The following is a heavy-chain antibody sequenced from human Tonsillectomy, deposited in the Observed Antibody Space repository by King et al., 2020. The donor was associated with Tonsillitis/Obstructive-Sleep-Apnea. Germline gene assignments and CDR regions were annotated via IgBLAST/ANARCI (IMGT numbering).Heavy chain of an antibody. V-gene: IGHV1-46*01. Sequence: QLVQSGAEVRKPGASVKLSCRASGYSFTTRYVHWVRQARGQGLEWMGIINPSSGSTTYPPKFQGRVSMTKDTSTNTVYMELTSLRSEDTAVYYCARGDFSNRYYFDFWGQGTLVSVSS. CDR1: GYSFTTRY. J-gene: IGHJ4*02. CDR2: INPSSGST. CDR3: ARGDFSNRYYFDF. D-gene: IGHD4-11*01.